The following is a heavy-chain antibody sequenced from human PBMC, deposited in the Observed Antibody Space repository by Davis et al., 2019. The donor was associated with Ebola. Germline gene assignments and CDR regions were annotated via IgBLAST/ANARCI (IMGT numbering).Heavy chain of an antibody. V-gene: IGHV5-51*01. CDR3: ARQESLYGWSDY. CDR2: IYAGDSDS. CDR1: GYTFTSYW. Sequence: PGGSLRLSCESSGYTFTSYWIAWVRQTPGKGLEWMGIIYAGDSDSRYSPSFEGQVTISVDRSITTAYLQWRSLRASDTAIYYCARQESLYGWSDYWGQGTLVTVSS. D-gene: IGHD3-10*01. J-gene: IGHJ4*02.